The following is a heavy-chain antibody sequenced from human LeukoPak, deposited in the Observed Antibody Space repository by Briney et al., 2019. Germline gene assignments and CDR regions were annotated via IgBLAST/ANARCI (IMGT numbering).Heavy chain of an antibody. J-gene: IGHJ4*02. D-gene: IGHD6-19*01. V-gene: IGHV3-49*04. CDR3: SRGSGWLSVY. CDR2: ISGGTT. Sequence: GGSLRLSCAASGFTFNTYAMNWVRQAPGKGLEWIGFISGGTTEYAASVKGRFTISRDDSTSIAYLQMNSLTTEDTAVYYCSRGSGWLSVYWGQGTLVTVSS. CDR1: GFTFNTYA.